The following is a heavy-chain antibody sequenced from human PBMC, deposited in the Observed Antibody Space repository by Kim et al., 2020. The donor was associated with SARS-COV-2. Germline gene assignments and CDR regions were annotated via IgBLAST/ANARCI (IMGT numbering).Heavy chain of an antibody. V-gene: IGHV3-43*02. CDR1: GFTFDDYA. J-gene: IGHJ6*02. CDR3: AKGSTDLIWFGELPHPSYRMYA. Sequence: GGSLRLSCAASGFTFDDYAMHWVRQAPGKGLEWVSLISGDGGSTYYADSVKGRFTISRDNSKNSLYLQMNSLRTEDTALYYCAKGSTDLIWFGELPHPSYRMYAWGQGTTVTVSS. CDR2: ISGDGGST. D-gene: IGHD3-10*01.